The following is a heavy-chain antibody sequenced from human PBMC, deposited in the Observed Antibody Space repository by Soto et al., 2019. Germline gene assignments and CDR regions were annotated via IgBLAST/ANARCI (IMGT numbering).Heavy chain of an antibody. V-gene: IGHV3-30*18. CDR2: ISYYGSNK. J-gene: IGHJ4*02. CDR1: VFTFSSYG. D-gene: IGHD2-15*01. CDR3: AKDVVVDFDY. Sequence: GSLRLSCAVSVFTFSSYGMHWVREAPGKGLGWVAVISYYGSNKYYADSVKGRFTISRDNSKNTLYLQMNSLRAEDTAVYYCAKDVVVDFDYWGQGTLVTVSS.